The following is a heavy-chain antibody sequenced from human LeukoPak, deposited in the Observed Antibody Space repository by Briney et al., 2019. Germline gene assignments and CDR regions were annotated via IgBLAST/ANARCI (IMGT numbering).Heavy chain of an antibody. CDR1: GASISSSTYY. CDR3: ARLDGDSLFDY. J-gene: IGHJ4*02. CDR2: IYYSGDT. V-gene: IGHV4-39*01. Sequence: PSETLSLTCTVSGASISSSTYYWRWIRQPPGKGLEWIGSIYYSGDTYYNPSLKSRVTISVDTSKNQFSLKLSSVTAADTAVYYCARLDGDSLFDYWGQGTLVTVSS. D-gene: IGHD4-17*01.